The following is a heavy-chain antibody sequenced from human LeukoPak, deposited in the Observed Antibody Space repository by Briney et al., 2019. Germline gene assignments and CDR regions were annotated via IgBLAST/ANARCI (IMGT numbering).Heavy chain of an antibody. V-gene: IGHV3-11*01. J-gene: IGHJ5*02. CDR3: ARYMTTVTTSWFDP. Sequence: GGSLRLSCAASGFTFSDYYMSWIRQAPGKGLEWVSYISSSGSTIYYADSVKDRFTISRDNAKNSLYLQMNSLRAEDTAVYYCARYMTTVTTSWFDPWGHGTLVTVSS. CDR2: ISSSGSTI. D-gene: IGHD4-17*01. CDR1: GFTFSDYY.